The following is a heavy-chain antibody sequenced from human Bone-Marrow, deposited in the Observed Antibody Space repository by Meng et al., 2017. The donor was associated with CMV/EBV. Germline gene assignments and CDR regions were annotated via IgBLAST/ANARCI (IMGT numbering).Heavy chain of an antibody. Sequence: GESLKISCAASGFTFSSYGMHWVRQAPGKGLEWVAFIRYDGSNKYYADSVKGRFTISRDNSKNTLYLQMNSLRAEDTAVYYCARKKDWFDPWGQGTLVTVSS. CDR1: GFTFSSYG. V-gene: IGHV3-30*02. CDR3: ARKKDWFDP. J-gene: IGHJ5*02. CDR2: IRYDGSNK.